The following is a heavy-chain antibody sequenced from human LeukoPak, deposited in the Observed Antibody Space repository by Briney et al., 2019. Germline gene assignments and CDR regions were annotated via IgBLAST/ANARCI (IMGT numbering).Heavy chain of an antibody. V-gene: IGHV4-39*01. D-gene: IGHD1-26*01. CDR3: ARHGDDSGSYYFDY. J-gene: IGHJ4*02. CDR2: IYYSGST. CDR1: GGSISSSSYY. Sequence: SETLSLTCTVSGGSISSSSYYWGWIRQPPGKGLEWIGSIYYSGSTYYNPSLKSLVTISVDTSKNQFSLKLSSVTAADTAVYYCARHGDDSGSYYFDYWGQGTLVTVSS.